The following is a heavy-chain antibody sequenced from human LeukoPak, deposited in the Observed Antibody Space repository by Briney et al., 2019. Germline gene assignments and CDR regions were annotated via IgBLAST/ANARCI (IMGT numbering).Heavy chain of an antibody. D-gene: IGHD6-13*01. CDR1: GGTFSSYA. V-gene: IGHV1-69*13. CDR2: IIPIFGTA. J-gene: IGHJ3*02. Sequence: SVKVSCRASGGTFSSYAISWVRQAPGQGLEWMGGIIPIFGTANYAQKFQGRVTITADESTSTAYMELSSLRSEDTAVYYCARGGEQQLVLNAFDIWGQGTMVTVSS. CDR3: ARGGEQQLVLNAFDI.